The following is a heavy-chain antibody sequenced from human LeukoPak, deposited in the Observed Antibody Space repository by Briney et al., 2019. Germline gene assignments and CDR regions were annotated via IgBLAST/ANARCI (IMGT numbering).Heavy chain of an antibody. V-gene: IGHV3-23*01. CDR1: GFTVSSNY. CDR3: AKSIAGTSFGDDY. Sequence: GGSLRLSCAASGFTVSSNYMSWVRQAPGKGVEWVSAISGSGGSTYYADSVKGRFTISRDNSKNTLYLQMNSLRAEDTAVYYCAKSIAGTSFGDDYWGQGTLVTVSS. J-gene: IGHJ4*02. CDR2: ISGSGGST. D-gene: IGHD6-13*01.